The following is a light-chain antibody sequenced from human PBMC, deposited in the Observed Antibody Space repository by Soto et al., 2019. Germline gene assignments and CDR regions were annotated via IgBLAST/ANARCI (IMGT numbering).Light chain of an antibody. V-gene: IGLV2-14*01. CDR3: SSYTSSCTLV. Sequence: QSVLTQPASVSGSPGQSITISCTGTGSDVGGDNYVSWYQQHPGKAPKLMIYDVSNRPSGVSNRFSGSKSGNTASLTISGLQAEDEADYYCSSYTSSCTLVFGGGTKLTVL. CDR2: DVS. J-gene: IGLJ2*01. CDR1: GSDVGGDNY.